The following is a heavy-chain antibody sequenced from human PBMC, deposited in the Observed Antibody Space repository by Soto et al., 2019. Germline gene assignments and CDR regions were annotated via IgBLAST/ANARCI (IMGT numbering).Heavy chain of an antibody. J-gene: IGHJ4*02. CDR2: IDGYSTTT. V-gene: IGHV3-74*01. CDR3: ARGGARGVDY. CDR1: GFNFNNKW. Sequence: EVLLVESGGGIVQPGGSLRLSCTASGFNFNNKWMHWVRQDPGKGLVWVSRIDGYSTTTNYADSVKGRFTISRDNAKNTLFLHVNSLTDEDTAVYYCARGGARGVDYWGQGTLVTVAS. D-gene: IGHD3-10*01.